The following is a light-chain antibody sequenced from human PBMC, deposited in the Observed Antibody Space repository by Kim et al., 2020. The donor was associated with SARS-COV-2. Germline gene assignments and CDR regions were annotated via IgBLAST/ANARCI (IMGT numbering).Light chain of an antibody. Sequence: SYELTQPPSVSVAPGKTARLTCGGNNIGSKGVHWYQQRPGQAPVLVIYYDSDRPSGIPERFSGSNSGNTATLTISRVEAGDEADYYCQVWESTTDHWVFGGGTQLTVL. CDR1: NIGSKG. V-gene: IGLV3-21*01. CDR3: QVWESTTDHWV. J-gene: IGLJ3*02. CDR2: YDS.